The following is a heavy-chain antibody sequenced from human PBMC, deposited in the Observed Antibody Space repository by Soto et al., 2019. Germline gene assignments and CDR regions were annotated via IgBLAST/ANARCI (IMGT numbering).Heavy chain of an antibody. CDR1: GASISSGTYY. J-gene: IGHJ5*02. CDR2: VYFTGTTYT. CDR3: ARRPTTVTTSNWFDP. Sequence: SETLSLTCTVSGASISSGTYYWNWIRQSPEKGLEWIGSVYFTGTTYTYYNPSLNSRLTMSVDTSKNQFSLRLSSVTAADTALYYCARRPTTVTTSNWFDPWGQGTLVTVSS. D-gene: IGHD4-17*01. V-gene: IGHV4-39*01.